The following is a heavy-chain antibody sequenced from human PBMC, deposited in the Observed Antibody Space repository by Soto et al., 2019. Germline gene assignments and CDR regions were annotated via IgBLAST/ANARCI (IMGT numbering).Heavy chain of an antibody. V-gene: IGHV3-21*01. CDR1: GFTFSSYS. Sequence: GGSLRLSCAASGFTFSSYSMNWVRQAPGKGLEWVSSISSSSSYIYYADSVKGRFTISRDNAKNSLYLQMNSLRAEDTAVYYCARTIVVVPAAINYGMDVWGQGTTVTVSS. D-gene: IGHD2-2*01. CDR3: ARTIVVVPAAINYGMDV. CDR2: ISSSSSYI. J-gene: IGHJ6*02.